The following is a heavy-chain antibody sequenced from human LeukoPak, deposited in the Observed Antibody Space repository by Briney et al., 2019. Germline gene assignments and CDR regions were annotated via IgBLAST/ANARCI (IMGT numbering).Heavy chain of an antibody. D-gene: IGHD2-15*01. CDR2: ISYHGRDQ. Sequence: GGSLRLSCAASRFIFNNYAVHWVRQAPGKGLDWVAVISYHGRDQFYADSVKGRFTISRDSSKNTLYLQMNSLRTEDTAVYYCVRQDCSGGSCYLDYWGQGTLVTVSS. J-gene: IGHJ4*02. V-gene: IGHV3-30*04. CDR1: RFIFNNYA. CDR3: VRQDCSGGSCYLDY.